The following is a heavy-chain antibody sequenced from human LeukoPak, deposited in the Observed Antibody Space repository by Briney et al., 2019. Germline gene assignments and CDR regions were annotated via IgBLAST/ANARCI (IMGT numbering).Heavy chain of an antibody. J-gene: IGHJ4*02. CDR3: ARGFGGWYQFDY. Sequence: SETLSLTCSVSGGSVSSDTYYWSWIRQPPGKGLEWIGYIYYGETTKYNPSHKSRVTISVDRSKNQFSLRLTSVTAADTAVYYCARGFGGWYQFDYWGQGILVTVPS. V-gene: IGHV4-61*01. D-gene: IGHD6-19*01. CDR2: IYYGETT. CDR1: GGSVSSDTYY.